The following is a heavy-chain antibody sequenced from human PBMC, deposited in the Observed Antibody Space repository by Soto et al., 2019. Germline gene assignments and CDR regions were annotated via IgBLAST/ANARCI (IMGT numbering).Heavy chain of an antibody. CDR3: ARETPYCSGGSCYHWFDP. CDR1: GFTFSSYW. Sequence: EVQLVESGGGLVQPGGSLRLSCAASGFTFSSYWMSWVRQAPGKGLEWVANIKQDGSEKYYVDSVKGRFTISRDNAKNSLYLQMNSLRAEDTDVYYCARETPYCSGGSCYHWFDPWGQGTLVTVSS. J-gene: IGHJ5*02. V-gene: IGHV3-7*03. D-gene: IGHD2-15*01. CDR2: IKQDGSEK.